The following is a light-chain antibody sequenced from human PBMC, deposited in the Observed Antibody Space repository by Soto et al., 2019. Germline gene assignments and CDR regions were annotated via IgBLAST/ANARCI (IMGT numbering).Light chain of an antibody. Sequence: EIVLTQSPGTLSLSPGERATLSCRASQSVSSSYLAWYQQKPGQAPRLLIYGASSRATGIPDRFSGSGSGTAFTLTISRLDPEDFAVYYCQQYGSSPPITFGQGTRLEIK. CDR2: GAS. V-gene: IGKV3-20*01. CDR3: QQYGSSPPIT. J-gene: IGKJ5*01. CDR1: QSVSSSY.